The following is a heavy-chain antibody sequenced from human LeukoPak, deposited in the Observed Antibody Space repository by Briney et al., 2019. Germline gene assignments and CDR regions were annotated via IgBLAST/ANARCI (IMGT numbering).Heavy chain of an antibody. J-gene: IGHJ4*02. V-gene: IGHV4-34*01. CDR2: VNHRGTT. D-gene: IGHD3-22*01. CDR1: GGSFSNYY. Sequence: SETLSLTCAVYGGSFSNYYLGWIRQSPARGLEWIGEVNHRGTTNYSPSLKRRVTISVDSSKNQFSLKMTSVTVADTAVYYCTREWSSGYYSDYWGQGILVTVSS. CDR3: TREWSSGYYSDY.